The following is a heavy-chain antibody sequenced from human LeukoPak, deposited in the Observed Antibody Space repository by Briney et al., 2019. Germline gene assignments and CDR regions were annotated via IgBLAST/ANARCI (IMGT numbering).Heavy chain of an antibody. CDR2: IKSKTDGGTT. CDR1: GFTFSNAW. V-gene: IGHV3-15*01. J-gene: IGHJ4*02. Sequence: PGGSLRLSCAASGFTFSNAWMSWVRQAPGKGLEWVGRIKSKTDGGTTDYAAPVKGRFTISRDDSKNTLYLQMNSLKTEDTAVYYCTTGFLFYLSYFDYWGQGTLATVSS. CDR3: TTGFLFYLSYFDY. D-gene: IGHD2/OR15-2a*01.